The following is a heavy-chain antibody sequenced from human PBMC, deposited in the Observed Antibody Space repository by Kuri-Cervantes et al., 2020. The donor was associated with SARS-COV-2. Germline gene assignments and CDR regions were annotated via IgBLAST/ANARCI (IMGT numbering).Heavy chain of an antibody. Sequence: GESLKISFATSEFSFSNYGMHWVRQAPGKGLEWVTFISYDGGNKYYADSVKGRFTISRDNSKNTLYLQMNSLRAEDTAVYYCAKDDVRHNNAWYYGVVGAPQRGGFFDYWGQGNLVTVSS. J-gene: IGHJ4*02. CDR3: AKDDVRHNNAWYYGVVGAPQRGGFFDY. V-gene: IGHV3-30*18. CDR1: EFSFSNYG. D-gene: IGHD1-26*01. CDR2: ISYDGGNK.